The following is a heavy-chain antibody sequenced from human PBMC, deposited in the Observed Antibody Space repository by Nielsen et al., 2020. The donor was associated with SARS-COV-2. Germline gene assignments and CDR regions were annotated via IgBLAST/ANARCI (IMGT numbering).Heavy chain of an antibody. CDR2: FDPEDGET. V-gene: IGHV1-24*01. D-gene: IGHD1-7*01. J-gene: IGHJ5*02. CDR3: ATGRVIGITEWFDP. CDR1: GYTLIELS. Sequence: ASVKVSCKVSGYTLIELSMHWVRQAPGKGLEWMGGFDPEDGETIYAQKFQGRVTMTEDTSTDTAYMELSSLRSEDTAVYYCATGRVIGITEWFDPWGQGTLVTVSS.